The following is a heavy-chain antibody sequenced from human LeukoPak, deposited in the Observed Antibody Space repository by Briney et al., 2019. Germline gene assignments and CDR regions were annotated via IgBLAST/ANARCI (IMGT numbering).Heavy chain of an antibody. CDR2: ISSSGST. CDR1: GDSFISYH. J-gene: IGHJ1*01. CDR3: ACVGLGDHTWGSYSCDH. D-gene: IGHD3-16*01. V-gene: IGHV4-59*01. Sequence: SETLSLTCTASVSGDSFISYHWSWLRQPPGKGLEWIGYISSSGSTSYNTSLKSRVTISVDTSKNQFSLKLSSVTAADTAVYYCACVGLGDHTWGSYSCDHWGQGTLVSVSS.